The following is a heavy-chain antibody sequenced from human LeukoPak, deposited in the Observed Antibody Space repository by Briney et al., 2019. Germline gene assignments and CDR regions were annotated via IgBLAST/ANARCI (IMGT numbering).Heavy chain of an antibody. V-gene: IGHV4-31*03. CDR3: ARGIAAAGKVVDY. J-gene: IGHJ4*02. CDR2: IYYSGST. CDR1: GGSISSGGYY. D-gene: IGHD6-13*01. Sequence: PSQTLSLTCTVSGGSISSGGYYWSWIRQHPGKGLEWIGYIYYSGSTYYNSSLKSRVTISVDTSKNQFSLKLSSVTAADTAVYYCARGIAAAGKVVDYWGQGTLVTVSS.